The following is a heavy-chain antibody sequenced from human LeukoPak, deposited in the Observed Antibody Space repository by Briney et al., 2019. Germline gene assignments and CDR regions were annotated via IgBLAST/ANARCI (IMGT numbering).Heavy chain of an antibody. D-gene: IGHD1-26*01. J-gene: IGHJ4*02. CDR1: GFTFRSHG. CDR3: AKESGSSFDY. CDR2: IWYDGSNE. V-gene: IGHV3-33*06. Sequence: GGSLRLSCVASGFTFRSHGMHWVRQAPGKGLEWVAVIWYDGSNEYFADSVKGRFTISRDNSKNILYLQMNSLRAEDTAVYYCAKESGSSFDYWGQGTLVTVSS.